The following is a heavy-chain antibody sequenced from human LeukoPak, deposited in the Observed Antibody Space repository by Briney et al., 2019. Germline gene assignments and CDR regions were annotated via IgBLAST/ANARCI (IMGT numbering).Heavy chain of an antibody. Sequence: GGSLRLSCAASGFTFSSYAMHWVRQAPGKGLEWVAVISYDGSNKNYADSVKGRFTISGDNSKNTLYLQMNSLRAEDTAVYYCARDFSMILSGDAFDIWGQGTMVTVSS. J-gene: IGHJ3*02. CDR3: ARDFSMILSGDAFDI. CDR2: ISYDGSNK. V-gene: IGHV3-30-3*01. CDR1: GFTFSSYA. D-gene: IGHD3-22*01.